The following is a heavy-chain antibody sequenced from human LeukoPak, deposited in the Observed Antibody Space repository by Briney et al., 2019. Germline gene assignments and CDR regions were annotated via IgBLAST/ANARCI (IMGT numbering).Heavy chain of an antibody. J-gene: IGHJ3*02. CDR3: ARAYCGGDCTAGGAFDI. D-gene: IGHD2-21*01. CDR1: GVSVGSHC. CDR2: VSASGAI. V-gene: IGHV4-4*07. Sequence: SETLSLTCSVSGVSVGSHCWSWVRQPAGKALEWIGRVSASGAISSNPSLNSRVTMSLDTSKNQFSLKLTSVTAADTAVYFCARAYCGGDCTAGGAFDIWGQGTMVTVSS.